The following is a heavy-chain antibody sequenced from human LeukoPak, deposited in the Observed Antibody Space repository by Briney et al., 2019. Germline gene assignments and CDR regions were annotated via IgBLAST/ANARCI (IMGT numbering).Heavy chain of an antibody. CDR3: ARGYSGVVPAAHPDF. CDR1: GGTFSSYA. D-gene: IGHD2-2*01. V-gene: IGHV1-69*06. Sequence: ASVKVSCKASGGTFSSYAISWVRQAPGQGLEWMGGIIPIFGTANYAQKFQGRVTITADKSASTAYMELTSLISEDTAVYYCARGYSGVVPAAHPDFWGQGTPVTVSS. J-gene: IGHJ4*02. CDR2: IIPIFGTA.